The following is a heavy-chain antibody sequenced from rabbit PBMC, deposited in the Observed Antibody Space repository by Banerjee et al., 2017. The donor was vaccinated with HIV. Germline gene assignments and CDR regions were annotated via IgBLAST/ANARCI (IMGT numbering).Heavy chain of an antibody. CDR3: ARDGFGTGPDYDL. Sequence: QQQLEESGGGLVKPEGSLTLSCTASGFSFSNKYVMCWVRQAPGKGLEWIACINTSTGNTVYASWAKGRFTISKTSSTTVTLQMTSLTAADTATYFCARDGFGTGPDYDLWGQGTLVTVS. CDR1: GFSFSNKYV. V-gene: IGHV1S45*01. CDR2: INTSTGNT. D-gene: IGHD7-1*01. J-gene: IGHJ3*01.